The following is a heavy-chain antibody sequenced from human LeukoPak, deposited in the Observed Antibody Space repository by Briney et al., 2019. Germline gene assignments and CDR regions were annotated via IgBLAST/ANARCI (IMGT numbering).Heavy chain of an antibody. D-gene: IGHD6-13*01. CDR3: GSSHSSSWYDF. J-gene: IGHJ4*02. CDR2: SYYTGGT. Sequence: WETLSLTCTVSGGSVSDSSYYWGWIRQPPGKGLEWIGSSYYTGGTYYSPSFRSRVIISADTSKNQFSLYFHSVTAADTAVYFCGSSHSSSWYDFWGQGTLVTVSS. CDR1: GGSVSDSSYY. V-gene: IGHV4-39*07.